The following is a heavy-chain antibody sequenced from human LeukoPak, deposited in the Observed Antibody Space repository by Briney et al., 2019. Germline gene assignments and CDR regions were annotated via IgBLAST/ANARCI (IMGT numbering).Heavy chain of an antibody. J-gene: IGHJ4*02. CDR3: ARDSGTDIVATTGQEY. D-gene: IGHD5-12*01. Sequence: PGGSLRLSCAASGFTFSSYGMHWVRQAPGKGLEWVAFIRYDGSNKYYADSVKGRFTISRDNSKNTLYLQMNSLRAEDTAVYYCARDSGTDIVATTGQEYWGQGTLVTVSS. CDR2: IRYDGSNK. CDR1: GFTFSSYG. V-gene: IGHV3-30*02.